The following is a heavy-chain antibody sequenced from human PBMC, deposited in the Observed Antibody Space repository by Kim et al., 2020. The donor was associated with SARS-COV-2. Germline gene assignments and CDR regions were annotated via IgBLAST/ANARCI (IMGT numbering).Heavy chain of an antibody. D-gene: IGHD3-22*01. J-gene: IGHJ4*02. Sequence: GGSLRLSCAASGFTFSSYAMTWVRQAPGKGLEWVSAIRSSGAGSYYADSVKGRFTISRDNSKNTLFLQMNNLRAEDTAVYYCARLPINSGYYDYWGQGTLVTVSS. CDR3: ARLPINSGYYDY. CDR2: IRSSGAGS. V-gene: IGHV3-23*01. CDR1: GFTFSSYA.